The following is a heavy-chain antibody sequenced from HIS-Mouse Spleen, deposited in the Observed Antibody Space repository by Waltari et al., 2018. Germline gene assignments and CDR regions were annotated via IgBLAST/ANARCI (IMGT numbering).Heavy chain of an antibody. CDR3: ARDRSYCSSTSCYLAY. V-gene: IGHV1-46*01. D-gene: IGHD2-2*01. CDR2: INPSGGST. Sequence: QVQLVQSGAEVKKPGASVTVSCKASGYTFTSYYMHWLRLAPGQGLEWMGIINPSGGSTSYAQKFQGRVTMTRDTSTSTVYMELSSLRSEDTAVYYCARDRSYCSSTSCYLAYWGQGTLVTVSS. CDR1: GYTFTSYY. J-gene: IGHJ4*02.